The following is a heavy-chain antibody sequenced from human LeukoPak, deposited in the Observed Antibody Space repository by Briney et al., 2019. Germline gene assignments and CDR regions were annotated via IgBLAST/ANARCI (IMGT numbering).Heavy chain of an antibody. CDR3: AALWFGELVFDY. V-gene: IGHV3-7*01. D-gene: IGHD3-10*01. CDR2: IKQDGSEK. CDR1: GFTFSSYW. Sequence: GGSLRLSCAASGFTFSSYWMSWVRQAPGKGLEWVANIKQDGSEKYYVDSVKGRFTTSRDNAKNSLYLQMNSLRAEDTAVYYCAALWFGELVFDYWGQGTLVTVSS. J-gene: IGHJ4*02.